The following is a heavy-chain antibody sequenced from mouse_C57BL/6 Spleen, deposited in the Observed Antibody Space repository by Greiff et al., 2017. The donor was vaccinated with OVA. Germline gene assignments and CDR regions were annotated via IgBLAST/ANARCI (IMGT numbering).Heavy chain of an antibody. CDR2: IAPETGGT. V-gene: IGHV1-15*01. CDR1: GYTFTDYE. J-gene: IGHJ2*01. D-gene: IGHD1-1*01. CDR3: TSGYYGSDY. Sequence: VQLQQSGAELVRPGASVTLSCKASGYTFTDYEMHWVKQTPVHGLEWIGAIAPETGGTAYNQKFKGKAILTADKSSSTAYMELRSLTSEDSAVYYCTSGYYGSDYWGQGTTLTVSS.